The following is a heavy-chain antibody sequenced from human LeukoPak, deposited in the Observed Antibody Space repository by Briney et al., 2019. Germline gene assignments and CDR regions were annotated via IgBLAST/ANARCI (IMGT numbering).Heavy chain of an antibody. D-gene: IGHD7-27*01. CDR2: INHSGST. CDR1: GGSFSGYY. J-gene: IGHJ4*02. Sequence: SDTLSLTCAVYGGSFSGYYWSWIRQPPGKGLEWIGEINHSGSTNYNPSLKSRVTISVDTSKNQFSLKLSSVTAADTAVYYCARDRLGRVDYWGQGTLVTVSS. V-gene: IGHV4-34*01. CDR3: ARDRLGRVDY.